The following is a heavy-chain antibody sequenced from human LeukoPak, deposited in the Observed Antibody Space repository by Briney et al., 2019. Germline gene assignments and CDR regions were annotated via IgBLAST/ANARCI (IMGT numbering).Heavy chain of an antibody. CDR1: GFTFSSYW. D-gene: IGHD3-3*01. J-gene: IGHJ4*02. Sequence: GGSLRLSCAASGFTFSSYWMHWVRQVPGKGLVWVSRINSDGSATNYADSVKGRFTISRDNSKNTLYLQMNSLRAEDTAVYYCTTDVEYDFWSGHFDYWGQGTLVTVSS. V-gene: IGHV3-74*01. CDR3: TTDVEYDFWSGHFDY. CDR2: INSDGSAT.